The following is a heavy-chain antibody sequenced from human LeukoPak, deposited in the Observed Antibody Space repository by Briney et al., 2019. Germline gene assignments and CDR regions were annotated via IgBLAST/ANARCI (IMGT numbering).Heavy chain of an antibody. CDR2: IYYTGSA. Sequence: SETLSLTCTVSGGSIGDFYWSWIRQSPTKGLEWIGRIYYTGSARYNPSLRSRVSISLDTSKNQFSLKLTSVTAADTAMYYCARGYYYHNTGYYDAFDMWGQGTMVTVSS. CDR3: ARGYYYHNTGYYDAFDM. V-gene: IGHV4-59*01. J-gene: IGHJ3*02. D-gene: IGHD3-22*01. CDR1: GGSIGDFY.